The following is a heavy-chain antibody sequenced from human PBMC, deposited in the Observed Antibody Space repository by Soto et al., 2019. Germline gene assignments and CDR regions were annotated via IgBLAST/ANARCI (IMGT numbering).Heavy chain of an antibody. V-gene: IGHV3-74*01. CDR3: EIQDCKNDVCLEAAVPVGGALDS. D-gene: IGHD2-8*01. CDR2: ISSDGTTT. CDR1: GFTFRKFW. J-gene: IGHJ4*02. Sequence: EVQLVQSGGGLAQPGKSLRLSCAASGFTFRKFWMHWVRQVPGKGPVWVSYISSDGTTTDYADSVKGRFTISRDNAKDTLYMKRDSLRAGDTAVYYCEIQDCKNDVCLEAAVPVGGALDSGGQGTLVTVSS.